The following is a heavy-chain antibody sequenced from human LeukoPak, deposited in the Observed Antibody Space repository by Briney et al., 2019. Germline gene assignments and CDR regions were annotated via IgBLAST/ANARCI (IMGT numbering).Heavy chain of an antibody. Sequence: GGSLRLSCAASGFTFSSYSMNWVRQAPGKGLEWVSSISSSSSYIYYADSVKGRFTISRDNAKNSLYLQMNSLRAEDTAVYYCARDGIAVAGLPDYFDYWGQGTLVTVSS. CDR3: ARDGIAVAGLPDYFDY. CDR2: ISSSSSYI. CDR1: GFTFSSYS. D-gene: IGHD6-19*01. V-gene: IGHV3-21*01. J-gene: IGHJ4*02.